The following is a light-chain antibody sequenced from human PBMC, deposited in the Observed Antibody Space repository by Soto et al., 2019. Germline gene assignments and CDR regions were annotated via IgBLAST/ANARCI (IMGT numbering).Light chain of an antibody. CDR3: QQLNNYPST. CDR2: DAS. J-gene: IGKJ4*01. V-gene: IGKV1-5*01. CDR1: PLTSSW. Sequence: DIQMTQSPSTLSASVVDRVTITGRASPLTSSWLSCYPQKPGKAPELLIFDASNLKSGVSSRFSGSRSGTDFTLTLSSLQPEDFATYYCQQLNNYPSTFGGGTKVDIK.